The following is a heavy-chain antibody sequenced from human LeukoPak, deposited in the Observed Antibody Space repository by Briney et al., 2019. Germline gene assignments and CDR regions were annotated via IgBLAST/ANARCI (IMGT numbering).Heavy chain of an antibody. V-gene: IGHV4-59*01. D-gene: IGHD6-19*01. Sequence: PSETLSLTCAVSGGSISSYYWSWIRQPPGKGLEWIGYIYYSGSTNYNPSLKSRVTISVDTSKNQFSLKLSSVTAADTAVYYCARVWNSSGWYVDWFDPWGQGTLVTVSS. CDR3: ARVWNSSGWYVDWFDP. J-gene: IGHJ5*02. CDR2: IYYSGST. CDR1: GGSISSYY.